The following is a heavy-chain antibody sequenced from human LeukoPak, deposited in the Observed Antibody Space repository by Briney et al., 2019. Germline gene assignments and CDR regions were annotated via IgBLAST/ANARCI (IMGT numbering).Heavy chain of an antibody. CDR2: INTSGSS. CDR1: GVSISSYY. Sequence: PSETLSLTCTVSGVSISSYYWTWIRQPAGKGLEWIGRINTSGSSNYNPSLRSRVTMSVDTSKNQFSLNLSSVTAADTAVYYCAGEGDGPRWLDPWGQGTLVTVSS. CDR3: AGEGDGPRWLDP. J-gene: IGHJ5*02. V-gene: IGHV4-4*07.